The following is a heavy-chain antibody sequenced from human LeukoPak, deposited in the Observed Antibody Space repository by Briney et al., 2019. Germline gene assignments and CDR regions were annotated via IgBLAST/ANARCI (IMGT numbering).Heavy chain of an antibody. V-gene: IGHV1-2*06. Sequence: ASVKVSCKASGYTFTGYYMHWVRQAPGQGLEWMGRINPNSGGTNYAQKFQGRVTMTRDTSISTAYMELSRLRSDDTAVYYCARVDGYSGYDNFDYWGQGTLVTVSS. D-gene: IGHD5-12*01. CDR3: ARVDGYSGYDNFDY. CDR1: GYTFTGYY. J-gene: IGHJ4*02. CDR2: INPNSGGT.